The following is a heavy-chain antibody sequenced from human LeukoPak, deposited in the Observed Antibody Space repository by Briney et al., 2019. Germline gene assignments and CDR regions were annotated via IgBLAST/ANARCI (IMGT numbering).Heavy chain of an antibody. V-gene: IGHV4-39*07. CDR3: ARVGGSYRRGYFDY. CDR1: GGSISSYY. D-gene: IGHD3-16*02. CDR2: IYYSGST. Sequence: SETLSLTCTVSGGSISSYYWGWIRQPPGKGLEWIGSIYYSGSTYYNPSLKSRVTISVDTSKNQFSLKLSSVTAADTAVYYCARVGGSYRRGYFDYWGQGTLVTVSS. J-gene: IGHJ4*02.